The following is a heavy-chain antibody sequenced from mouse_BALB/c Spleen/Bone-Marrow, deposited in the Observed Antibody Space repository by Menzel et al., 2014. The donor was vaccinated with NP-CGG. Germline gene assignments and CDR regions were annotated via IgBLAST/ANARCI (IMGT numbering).Heavy chain of an antibody. Sequence: QRVESGPELVKPGASVKMSCKASGYTFTSYVMHWVKQKPGQGFEWIGYINPYNDGTKYNEKFKGKATLTSDKSSSTAYMVLSSLTSEDSAVYYCARLDHKYEGYWGQGTTLTVSS. CDR2: INPYNDGT. CDR1: GYTFTSYV. D-gene: IGHD5-1-1*01. CDR3: ARLDHKYEGY. V-gene: IGHV1-14*01. J-gene: IGHJ2*01.